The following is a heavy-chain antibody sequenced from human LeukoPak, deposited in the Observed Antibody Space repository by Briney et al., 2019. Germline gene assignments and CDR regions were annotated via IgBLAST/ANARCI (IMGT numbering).Heavy chain of an antibody. CDR1: GFTFSTFA. CDR2: ISGSGGST. CDR3: AKGKASGWYIVDY. Sequence: GGSLRLSCAASGFTFSTFAMIWVRQPPGKGLEWVSAISGSGGSTYYADSVKGRFTISRDNSKNTLYLQMNSLRAEDTAVYYCAKGKASGWYIVDYWGQGTLVTVSS. D-gene: IGHD6-19*01. J-gene: IGHJ4*02. V-gene: IGHV3-23*01.